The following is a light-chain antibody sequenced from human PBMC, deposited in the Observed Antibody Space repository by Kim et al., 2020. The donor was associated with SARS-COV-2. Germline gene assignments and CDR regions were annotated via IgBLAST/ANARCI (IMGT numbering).Light chain of an antibody. V-gene: IGLV1-47*01. Sequence: GQRVTISSSGSSSNIGSNYVCWYQQLPGTAPKLLIYRNNQRPSGVPDRFSGSTSGTSASLAISGLRSEDEADYYCAAWDDSLSGVVFGGGTQLTVL. CDR3: AAWDDSLSGVV. J-gene: IGLJ2*01. CDR1: SSNIGSNY. CDR2: RNN.